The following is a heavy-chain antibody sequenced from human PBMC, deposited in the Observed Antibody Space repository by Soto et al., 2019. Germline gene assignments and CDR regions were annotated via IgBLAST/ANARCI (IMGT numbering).Heavy chain of an antibody. J-gene: IGHJ6*02. V-gene: IGHV4-59*12. D-gene: IGHD2-2*01. CDR2: IYYSGST. CDR3: ARGVPAARSYYGMDV. Sequence: SETLSLTCTVSGGSISSYYWSWIRQPPGKGLEWIGYIYYSGSTYYNPSLKSRVTISLDTSENQFSLRLSSVTAADTAVYYCARGVPAARSYYGMDVWGQGTTVTVSS. CDR1: GGSISSYY.